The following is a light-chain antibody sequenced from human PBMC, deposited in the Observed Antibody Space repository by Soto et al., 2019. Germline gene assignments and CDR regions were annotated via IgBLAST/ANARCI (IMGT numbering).Light chain of an antibody. Sequence: EIVLTQSPGTLSLSPGERATLSCRASQSVSSNFLAWYQQRPGQAPRLLIYGASSSATGIPDRFSGSGSGTDFTLSISRLEPEDFAVYYCQQYGSSPLTFGGGTKVETK. CDR1: QSVSSNF. V-gene: IGKV3-20*01. J-gene: IGKJ4*01. CDR2: GAS. CDR3: QQYGSSPLT.